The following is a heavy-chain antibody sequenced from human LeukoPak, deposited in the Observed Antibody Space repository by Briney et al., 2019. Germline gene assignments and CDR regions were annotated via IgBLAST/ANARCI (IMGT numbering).Heavy chain of an antibody. Sequence: SETLSLTCTVSGDSIGSYSWNWIRQPPGKGLEWIGYIYYSGNTNYNPSLKSRVTISVDTSKNQFSLKLSSVTAADTAVYYCARDSYDTSTYYYYDAFDNWGQGTMVTVSS. J-gene: IGHJ3*02. CDR1: GDSIGSYS. V-gene: IGHV4-59*01. D-gene: IGHD3-22*01. CDR3: ARDSYDTSTYYYYDAFDN. CDR2: IYYSGNT.